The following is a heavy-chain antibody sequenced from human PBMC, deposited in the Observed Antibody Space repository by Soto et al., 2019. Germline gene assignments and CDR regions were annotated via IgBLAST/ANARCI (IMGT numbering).Heavy chain of an antibody. V-gene: IGHV3-11*06. CDR2: ISSSSYT. D-gene: IGHD4-17*01. CDR3: ASMTTVTLFDY. Sequence: GGSLRLSCAASGFTFSDYYMSWIRQAPGKGLEWVSYISSSSYTNYADSVKGRFTISRDNAKNSLYLQMNSLRAEDTAVYYCASMTTVTLFDYWGQGTLVTVSS. CDR1: GFTFSDYY. J-gene: IGHJ4*02.